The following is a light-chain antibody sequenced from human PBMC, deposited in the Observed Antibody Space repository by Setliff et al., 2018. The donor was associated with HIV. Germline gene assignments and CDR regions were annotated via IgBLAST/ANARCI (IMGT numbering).Light chain of an antibody. Sequence: QSVLTQPASVSGSPGQSITISCTGTSSDVGSYNLVSWYQQHPGKAPKLMIYEGSKRPSGVSNRFSGSKSGNTASLTISGLQAEDEADYYCCSYAISSTFNCVFGTGT. CDR2: EGS. CDR1: SSDVGSYNL. J-gene: IGLJ1*01. CDR3: CSYAISSTFNCV. V-gene: IGLV2-23*03.